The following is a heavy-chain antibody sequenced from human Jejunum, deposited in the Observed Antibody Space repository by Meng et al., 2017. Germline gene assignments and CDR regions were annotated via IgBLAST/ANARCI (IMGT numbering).Heavy chain of an antibody. CDR2: ITSDGAFT. CDR1: GFTWSNCA. D-gene: IGHD3-22*01. Sequence: GGSLRLSCAAFGFTWSNCAMSWVRQAPGQGLEWVSTITSDGAFTNYAGSVKGRFTISRDISKNSLYLQMHSLRAEDTAVYYCAKKTAGSGYQPFDSWGQGTLVTVSS. CDR3: AKKTAGSGYQPFDS. J-gene: IGHJ4*02. V-gene: IGHV3-23*01.